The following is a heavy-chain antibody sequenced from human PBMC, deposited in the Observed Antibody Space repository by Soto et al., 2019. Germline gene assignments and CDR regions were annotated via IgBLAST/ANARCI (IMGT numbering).Heavy chain of an antibody. CDR3: AKIPDSPYRLDH. D-gene: IGHD3-16*02. J-gene: IGHJ4*02. V-gene: IGHV3-74*01. CDR2: INSDGSTT. CDR1: GFTFSSYW. Sequence: EVQLVESGGGLVQPGGSLRLSCAASGFTFSSYWMHWVRQAPGKGLVWVSRINSDGSTTSYADSVKGRFTISRDNAKNTLYLQMNSLRAEDTALYYCAKIPDSPYRLDHWGQGTLVTVSS.